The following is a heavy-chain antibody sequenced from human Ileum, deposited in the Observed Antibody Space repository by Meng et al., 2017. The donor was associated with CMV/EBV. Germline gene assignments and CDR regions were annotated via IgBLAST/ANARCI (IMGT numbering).Heavy chain of an antibody. V-gene: IGHV3-7*01. CDR3: ARVGDYSLKD. D-gene: IGHD2-15*01. CDR2: IKEDGNEK. CDR1: GFTFSKYW. Sequence: GGSLRLSCAASGFTFSKYWMNWVRQAPGKGLEWVANIKEDGNEKSYVDSVEGRFTISRDNAKNSLYQQMNSLRVEETAVYYCARVGDYSLKDWGQGTLVTVSS. J-gene: IGHJ4*02.